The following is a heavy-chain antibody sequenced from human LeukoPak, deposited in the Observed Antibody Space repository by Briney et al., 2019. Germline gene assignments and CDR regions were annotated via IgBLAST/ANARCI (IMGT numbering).Heavy chain of an antibody. V-gene: IGHV3-30*18. D-gene: IGHD5-18*01. CDR3: AKVTDTAMVTPYYYYGMDV. CDR2: ISYDGSNK. J-gene: IGHJ6*04. CDR1: GFTFSSYG. Sequence: GGSLRLSCAASGFTFSSYGMHWVRQAPGKGLEWVAVISYDGSNKYYADSVKGRFTISRDNSKNTLYLQMNSLRAEDTAVYYCAKVTDTAMVTPYYYYGMDVWGKGTTVTVSS.